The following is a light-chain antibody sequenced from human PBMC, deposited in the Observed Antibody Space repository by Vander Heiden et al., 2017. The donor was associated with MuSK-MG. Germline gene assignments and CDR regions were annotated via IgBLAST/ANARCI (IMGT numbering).Light chain of an antibody. Sequence: QSVLLQPSSASGTPGQRATLSCSGSGSNIGTNYVFSYQTLPGTAPKLLIYINEHRHSGVPDRFSASKSGTSAAMTTIGLRAEDEAAYYCAAWDASRSGPVFGGGTKLTVL. CDR1: GSNIGTNY. CDR3: AAWDASRSGPV. V-gene: IGLV1-47*02. CDR2: INE. J-gene: IGLJ2*01.